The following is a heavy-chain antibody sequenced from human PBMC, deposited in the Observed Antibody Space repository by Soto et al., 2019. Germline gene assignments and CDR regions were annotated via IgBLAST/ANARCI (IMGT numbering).Heavy chain of an antibody. CDR2: IIPIPDTT. CDR3: ARSQGSSTSLEIYYYYYYGMDV. J-gene: IGHJ6*02. V-gene: IGHV1-69*01. D-gene: IGHD2-2*01. CDR1: GGTFSSYA. Sequence: QVQLVQSGAEVKKPGSSVKVSCKASGGTFSSYAISWVRQAPGQGLEWMGGIIPIPDTTNYAQKFQGRVTTTAAESTSTASLELSSLRSEDTAVYYCARSQGSSTSLEIYYYYYYGMDVWGQGTTVTVSS.